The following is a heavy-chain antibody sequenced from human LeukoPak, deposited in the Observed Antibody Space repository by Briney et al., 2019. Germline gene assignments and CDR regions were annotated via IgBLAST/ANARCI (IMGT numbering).Heavy chain of an antibody. Sequence: GESLKISCKGSGYSFTSYWIGWVRQAPGQGLEWMGWINPNSGGTNYAQKFQGRVTMTRDTSITTAYMELSRLRSDDTAVYYCARDNREVRGGDCFDIWGKGTTVTVSS. J-gene: IGHJ6*04. V-gene: IGHV1-2*02. CDR2: INPNSGGT. D-gene: IGHD2-21*02. CDR1: GYSFTSYW. CDR3: ARDNREVRGGDCFDI.